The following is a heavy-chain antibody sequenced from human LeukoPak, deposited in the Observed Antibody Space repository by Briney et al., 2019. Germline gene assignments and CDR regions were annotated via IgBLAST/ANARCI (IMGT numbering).Heavy chain of an antibody. CDR2: INHSGST. CDR3: ARSRIVATDDAFDI. Sequence: PSETLSLTCAVYGGSFSGYYWSWIRQPPGKGLEWIGEINHSGSTNYNPSLKSRVTISVDTSKNQFSLKLSSVTAADTAVYYCARSRIVATDDAFDIWGQGTMVTVSS. D-gene: IGHD5-12*01. CDR1: GGSFSGYY. J-gene: IGHJ3*02. V-gene: IGHV4-34*01.